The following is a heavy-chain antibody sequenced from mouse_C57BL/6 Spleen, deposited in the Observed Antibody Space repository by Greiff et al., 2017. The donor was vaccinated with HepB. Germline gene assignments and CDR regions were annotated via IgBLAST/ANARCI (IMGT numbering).Heavy chain of an antibody. V-gene: IGHV1-80*01. CDR3: ARGGGNYVMDY. Sequence: VKLMESGAELVKPGASVKISCKASGYAFSSYWMNWVKQRPGKGLEWIGQIYPGDGDTNYNGKFKGKATLTADKSSSTAYMQLSSLTSEDSAVYFCARGGGNYVMDYWGQGTSVTVSS. CDR1: GYAFSSYW. J-gene: IGHJ4*01. CDR2: IYPGDGDT.